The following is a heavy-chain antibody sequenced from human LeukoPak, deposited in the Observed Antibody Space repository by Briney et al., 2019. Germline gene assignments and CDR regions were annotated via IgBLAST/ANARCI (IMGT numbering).Heavy chain of an antibody. Sequence: PSETLSLTCTISGGSISSSNYYWGWIRQPPGKGLEWIGSIYYSGSTYYNPSLKNRVTISVDASKNQFSLKLSSVTAADTAVYYCARLSGYTDYWGQGTLVTVSS. J-gene: IGHJ4*02. CDR3: ARLSGYTDY. D-gene: IGHD5-12*01. V-gene: IGHV4-39*01. CDR2: IYYSGST. CDR1: GGSISSSNYY.